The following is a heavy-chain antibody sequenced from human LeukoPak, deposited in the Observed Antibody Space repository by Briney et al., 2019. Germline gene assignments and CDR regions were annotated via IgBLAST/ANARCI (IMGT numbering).Heavy chain of an antibody. CDR3: ARGPLRGVMSEAFDI. J-gene: IGHJ3*02. CDR1: GGSISSGGYY. V-gene: IGHV4-31*03. CDR2: IYYSGST. Sequence: SQTLSLTCTVSGGSISSGGYYWSWIRQHPGKGLEWIGYIYYSGSTYYNPSLKSRVTISVDTSKNQFSLKLSSVTAADTAVYYCARGPLRGVMSEAFDIWGQGTMVSVSS. D-gene: IGHD3-10*01.